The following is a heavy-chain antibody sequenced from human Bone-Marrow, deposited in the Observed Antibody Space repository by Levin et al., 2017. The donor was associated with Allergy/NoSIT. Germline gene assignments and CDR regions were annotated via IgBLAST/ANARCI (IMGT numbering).Heavy chain of an antibody. V-gene: IGHV3-74*03. CDR2: IDSGGNNA. CDR3: ARVRFCGRTSCYNYFDS. D-gene: IGHD2-2*01. J-gene: IGHJ5*01. CDR1: GFKFSSYW. Sequence: GESLKISCVVSGFKFSSYWMHWVRQVPGKGLAWVSIIDSGGNNATYADSVKGRFIISRDNAKNTLYLQMNSLRVEDTAVYYCARVRFCGRTSCYNYFDSWGQGVRVTVS.